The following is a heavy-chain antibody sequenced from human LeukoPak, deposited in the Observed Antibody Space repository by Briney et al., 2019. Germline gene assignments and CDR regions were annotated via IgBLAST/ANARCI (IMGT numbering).Heavy chain of an antibody. CDR3: ARGRRDGYRLYYMDV. Sequence: SETLSLTCAVYGGSFSGYYWSWIRQPPGKGRECIGEINHSGSTNYNPSLKSRVTISVDKSKNQFSLKLSSVTAADKSVYYCARGRRDGYRLYYMDVWGKGTTVTISS. CDR1: GGSFSGYY. CDR2: INHSGST. D-gene: IGHD5-24*01. J-gene: IGHJ6*03. V-gene: IGHV4-34*01.